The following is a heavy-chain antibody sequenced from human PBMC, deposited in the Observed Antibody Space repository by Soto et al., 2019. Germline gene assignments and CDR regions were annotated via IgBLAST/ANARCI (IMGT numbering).Heavy chain of an antibody. Sequence: GASVKVSCKASGSTFTNYYIHWVRQAPGQGLEWMGLINPSDGSTNYAQKFQGRVTMTRDTSTSTVYMELSSLRSEDTAMYYCARDRLSAGPFDYWGQGTLVTVSS. J-gene: IGHJ4*02. CDR1: GSTFTNYY. CDR3: ARDRLSAGPFDY. V-gene: IGHV1-46*01. CDR2: INPSDGST. D-gene: IGHD6-25*01.